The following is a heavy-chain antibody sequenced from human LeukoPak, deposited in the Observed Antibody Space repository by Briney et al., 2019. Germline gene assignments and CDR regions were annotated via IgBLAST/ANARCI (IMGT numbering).Heavy chain of an antibody. D-gene: IGHD3-22*01. Sequence: ASVKVSCKPSGYAFTNYGITWVRQAPGQGLEWMGWISAYNTNTNYAQKLQGRVTMTTDTSTSTAYMELRSLRSDDTAVYYCARVVLDHYYDSSGYLGALDYWGQGTLVTVSS. J-gene: IGHJ4*02. V-gene: IGHV1-18*01. CDR3: ARVVLDHYYDSSGYLGALDY. CDR2: ISAYNTNT. CDR1: GYAFTNYG.